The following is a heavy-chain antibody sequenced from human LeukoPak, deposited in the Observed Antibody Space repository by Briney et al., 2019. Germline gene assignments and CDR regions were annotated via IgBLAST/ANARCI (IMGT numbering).Heavy chain of an antibody. D-gene: IGHD2-2*01. J-gene: IGHJ4*02. CDR2: INPNSGGT. CDR1: GYTFTGYY. Sequence: GASVKVSCKASGYTFTGYYMHWVRQAPGQGREWMGWINPNSGGTNYAQKFQGRVTMTRDTSISTAYMELSRLRSDDTAVYYCARELLVVPAAMWGYWGQGTLVTVSS. V-gene: IGHV1-2*02. CDR3: ARELLVVPAAMWGY.